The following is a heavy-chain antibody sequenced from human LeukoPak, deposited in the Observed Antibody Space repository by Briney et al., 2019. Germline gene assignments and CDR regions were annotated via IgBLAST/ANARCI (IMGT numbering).Heavy chain of an antibody. CDR2: ISYDGSNK. CDR1: GFTFSSYG. J-gene: IGHJ6*03. V-gene: IGHV3-30*18. D-gene: IGHD2-2*01. CDR3: AKNALYYYYYYYMDV. Sequence: PTGGSLRLSCAASGFTFSSYGMHWVRQAPGKGLEWVAVISYDGSNKYYADSVKGRFTISRDDSKNTLYLQMNSLRAEDTAVYYCAKNALYYYYYYYMDVWGKGTTVTVSS.